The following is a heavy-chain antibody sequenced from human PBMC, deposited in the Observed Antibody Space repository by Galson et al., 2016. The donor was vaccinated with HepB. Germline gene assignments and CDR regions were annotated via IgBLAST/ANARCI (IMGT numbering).Heavy chain of an antibody. CDR1: GYTFTSYG. D-gene: IGHD3-22*01. CDR3: ARDYYLMDV. CDR2: ISAYKGNT. Sequence: SVKVSCKASGYTFTSYGITWVRQAPGLGLEWMGWISAYKGNTNYAQNLQDRVTMTTDISTSTAYMELRSLRSDDTAVYYCARDYYLMDVWGQGTAVTVSS. J-gene: IGHJ6*02. V-gene: IGHV1-18*01.